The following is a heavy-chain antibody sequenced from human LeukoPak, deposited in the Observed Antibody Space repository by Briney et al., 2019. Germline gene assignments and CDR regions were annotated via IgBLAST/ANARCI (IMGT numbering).Heavy chain of an antibody. Sequence: SETLSLTCTVSGGSISSGSYYWSWIRQPAGKGLEWIGRIYTSGNTNYNPSLKSRVTISVDTSKNQFSLKLSSVTAADTAVYYCARSSTTDANHYYYYYMDVWGRGTTVTVSS. CDR2: IYTSGNT. CDR3: ARSSTTDANHYYYYYMDV. J-gene: IGHJ6*03. V-gene: IGHV4-61*02. CDR1: GGSISSGSYY. D-gene: IGHD2-2*01.